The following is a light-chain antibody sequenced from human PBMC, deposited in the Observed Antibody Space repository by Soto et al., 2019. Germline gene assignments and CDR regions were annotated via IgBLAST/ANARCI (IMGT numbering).Light chain of an antibody. V-gene: IGLV2-11*01. CDR1: SSDFGGYNY. J-gene: IGLJ2*01. Sequence: QSALTQPRSVSGSPGQSVTISCTGTSSDFGGYNYVSWYQQHPGKAPKLMIYDVNKRPSGVPDRFSGSKSGNTASLTISGVQAEDEADYYCCSYAVTDVLFGGGTKLTVL. CDR3: CSYAVTDVL. CDR2: DVN.